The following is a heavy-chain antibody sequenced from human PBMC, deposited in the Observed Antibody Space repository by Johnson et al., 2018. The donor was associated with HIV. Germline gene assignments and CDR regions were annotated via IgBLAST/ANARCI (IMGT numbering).Heavy chain of an antibody. Sequence: QMQLVESGGGVVRPGGSLRLSCAASGFTFSSYDMHWVRQATGKGLEWVAPVSFDGINHYSSDSVTGLFTISRDNSKNTLYLQMNSLRVEDTAVYYCARDRGSMPAVAFDIWGQGTMVTVSS. V-gene: IGHV3-30*03. J-gene: IGHJ3*02. D-gene: IGHD2-2*01. CDR2: VSFDGINH. CDR1: GFTFSSYD. CDR3: ARDRGSMPAVAFDI.